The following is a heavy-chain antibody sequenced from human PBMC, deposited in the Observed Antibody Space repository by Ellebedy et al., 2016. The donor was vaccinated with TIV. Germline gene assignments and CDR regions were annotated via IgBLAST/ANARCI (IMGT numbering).Heavy chain of an antibody. Sequence: MPSETLSLTCTVSGDSIRSYYWSRIRQPPGKGLEWIGYIYYSGSTNYNPSLKSRVTISLDTSKKQLSLKLTSVTAADTAVYYCASHRSTWSTFEHWGQGTLVTVSS. CDR1: GDSIRSYY. CDR3: ASHRSTWSTFEH. V-gene: IGHV4-59*01. CDR2: IYYSGST. D-gene: IGHD6-13*01. J-gene: IGHJ1*01.